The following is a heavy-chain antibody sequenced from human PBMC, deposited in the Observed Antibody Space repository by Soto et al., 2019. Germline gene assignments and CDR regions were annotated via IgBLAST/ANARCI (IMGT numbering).Heavy chain of an antibody. CDR1: GFSLSTRAVG. V-gene: IGHV2-5*01. D-gene: IGHD1-26*01. Sequence: QITLKESSPTLVKPTQTLTLTCTFSGFSLSTRAVGVGWIRQPPGKALEWLALIYWNDDKRYSPSLKNRLTIPKDTSKNHVVLTMTNMDPVDTATYYCAHRHELGSFDIWGQGTKVTVSS. CDR2: IYWNDDK. J-gene: IGHJ3*02. CDR3: AHRHELGSFDI.